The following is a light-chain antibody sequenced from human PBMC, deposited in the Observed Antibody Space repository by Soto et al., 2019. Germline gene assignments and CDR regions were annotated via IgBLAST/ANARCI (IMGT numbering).Light chain of an antibody. CDR3: SSYTSSSTLV. CDR1: SSDVGGYNY. Sequence: QSALTQPASVSGSPGQSITISCTGTSSDVGGYNYVSWYQQHPGKAPKLMIYDVSNRPSGVSNRFSGSKSGNTASLTISGLQAEDEADSYCSSYTSSSTLVFVTGTKLTVL. J-gene: IGLJ1*01. CDR2: DVS. V-gene: IGLV2-14*01.